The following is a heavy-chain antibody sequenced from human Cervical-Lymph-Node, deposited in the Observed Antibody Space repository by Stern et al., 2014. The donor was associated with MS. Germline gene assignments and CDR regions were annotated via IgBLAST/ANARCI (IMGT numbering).Heavy chain of an antibody. Sequence: EDQLVESGGGLVKPGGSLRLSCAASGFTFNNSWMSWVRQAPGQGLEWVGRIRSKTDGGTTDYAAPLKGRFTISRDDSKNTLYLQMNSLKTEDTAVYYCTTLSGSFKLDYWGQGTLVTVSS. CDR1: GFTFNNSW. V-gene: IGHV3-15*01. D-gene: IGHD1-26*01. CDR2: IRSKTDGGTT. CDR3: TTLSGSFKLDY. J-gene: IGHJ4*02.